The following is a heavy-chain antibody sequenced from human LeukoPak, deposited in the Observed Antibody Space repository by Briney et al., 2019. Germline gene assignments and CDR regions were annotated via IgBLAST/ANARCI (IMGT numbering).Heavy chain of an antibody. J-gene: IGHJ4*02. D-gene: IGHD4-11*01. CDR2: ITYIGST. Sequence: SETLSLTCTVSGGSISSYYWSWIRQPPGKSLEWIGYITYIGSTNYNPSLKSRVTISVDTSKSQFSLKVSSVTAADTAVYYCARDQGYSNFYDYWGQGTLVTVSS. CDR1: GGSISSYY. CDR3: ARDQGYSNFYDY. V-gene: IGHV4-59*12.